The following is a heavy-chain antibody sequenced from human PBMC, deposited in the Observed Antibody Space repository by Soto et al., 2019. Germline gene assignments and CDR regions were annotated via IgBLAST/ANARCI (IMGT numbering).Heavy chain of an antibody. CDR3: ARDRYRSGWYIRRYYFDY. CDR1: GYTFTSYG. Sequence: QVQLVQSGAEVKKPGASVKVSCKASGYTFTSYGISWVRQAPGQGLEWMGWISAYNGNTNYAQKLQGRVNMTTDTSTSRAYMELRSLRSDDTAVYYCARDRYRSGWYIRRYYFDYWGQGTLVTVSS. D-gene: IGHD6-19*01. CDR2: ISAYNGNT. J-gene: IGHJ4*02. V-gene: IGHV1-18*01.